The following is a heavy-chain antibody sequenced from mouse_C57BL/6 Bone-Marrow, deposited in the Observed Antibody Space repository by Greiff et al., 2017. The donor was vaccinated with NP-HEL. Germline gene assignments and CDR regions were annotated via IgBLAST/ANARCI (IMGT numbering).Heavy chain of an antibody. D-gene: IGHD2-5*01. CDR2: IYPGSGST. Sequence: QVQLQQPGAELVKPGASVKMSCKASGYTFTSYWITWVQQRPGQGLEWIGAIYPGSGSTNYHERFKSKVTLTGDTSSSTAYMQLSSLTSEDTAVYYCAAYNSNVGYWYFAVGGTGTTVTVSA. CDR3: AAYNSNVGYWYFAV. CDR1: GYTFTSYW. V-gene: IGHV1-55*01. J-gene: IGHJ1*03.